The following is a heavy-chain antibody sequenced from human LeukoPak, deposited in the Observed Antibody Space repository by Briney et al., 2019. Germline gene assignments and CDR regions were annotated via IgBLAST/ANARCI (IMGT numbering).Heavy chain of an antibody. CDR2: IYTSGST. CDR1: GGSISGYY. CDR3: ARGGTVTPDWHYYMDV. J-gene: IGHJ6*03. V-gene: IGHV4-4*07. D-gene: IGHD4-17*01. Sequence: SETLSLTCTVSGGSISGYYWTWIRQPAGKGLEWIGRIYTSGSTNYNPSLKSRVTMSVDTSKNQFSLKLSSVTAADTAVYYCARGGTVTPDWHYYMDVWGKGTTVTISS.